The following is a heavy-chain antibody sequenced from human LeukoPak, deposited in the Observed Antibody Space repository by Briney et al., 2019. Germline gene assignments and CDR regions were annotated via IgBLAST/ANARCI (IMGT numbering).Heavy chain of an antibody. CDR3: ARDYGVPAASSYYYYMDV. D-gene: IGHD2-2*01. CDR2: ISSSSSYI. Sequence: PGGSLRLSCPASGFTFSSYSMNWVRQAPGKGLEWVSSISSSSSYIYYADSVKGRFTISRDNAKNSLYLQINSLRAEDTAVYYCARDYGVPAASSYYYYMDVWGKGTTVTVSS. CDR1: GFTFSSYS. V-gene: IGHV3-21*01. J-gene: IGHJ6*03.